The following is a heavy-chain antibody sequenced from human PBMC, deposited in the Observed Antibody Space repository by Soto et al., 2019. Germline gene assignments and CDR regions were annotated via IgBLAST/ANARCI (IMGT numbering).Heavy chain of an antibody. J-gene: IGHJ5*02. CDR2: IIPMVGTA. V-gene: IGHV1-69*13. CDR3: VRADWLDP. CDR1: GGTFSSYT. Sequence: SVKVSCKASGGTFSSYTISWVRQAPGQGLEWMGGIIPMVGTANYAQKFQGRVTITADESTTTAYMELSSLRSEDTAVYYCVRADWLDPWGQGTLVTVSS.